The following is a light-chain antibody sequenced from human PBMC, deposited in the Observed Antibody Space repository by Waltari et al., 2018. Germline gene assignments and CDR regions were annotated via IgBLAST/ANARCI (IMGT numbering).Light chain of an antibody. Sequence: DIQMTQSPSTLSASVGDRFTITCRASQSISNWLAWYQQKPGKAPKLLIYKASTLESGVPPRVSGSGAGTEFTLTISSLQPDDFATYYCQQYNSYSLLTFGGGTKVEIK. J-gene: IGKJ4*01. CDR2: KAS. CDR3: QQYNSYSLLT. CDR1: QSISNW. V-gene: IGKV1-5*03.